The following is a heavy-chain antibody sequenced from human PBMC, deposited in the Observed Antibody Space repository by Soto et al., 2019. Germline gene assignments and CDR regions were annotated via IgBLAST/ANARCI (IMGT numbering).Heavy chain of an antibody. D-gene: IGHD6-13*01. CDR2: FDPEDGET. J-gene: IGHJ4*02. CDR3: ATMPLIAAAGLPEYYFDY. CDR1: GYTLTELS. Sequence: ASVKVSCKVSGYTLTELSMHWVRQAPGKGLEWMGGFDPEDGETIYAQKFQGRVTMTEDTSTDTAYMELSSLRSEDTAVYYCATMPLIAAAGLPEYYFDYWGQGTLVTVSS. V-gene: IGHV1-24*01.